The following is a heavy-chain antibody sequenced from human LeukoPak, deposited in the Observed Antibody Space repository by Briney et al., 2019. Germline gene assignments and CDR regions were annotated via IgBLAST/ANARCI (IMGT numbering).Heavy chain of an antibody. CDR3: ARRSGSPPSFDY. Sequence: SETLSLTCSVSGASISGSYWSWIRQPPGKGLEWIGYIYYSGSTNYNPSLKSRVTMSADTSKNQFSLKLSSVTAADTAVYYCARRSGSPPSFDYWGQGALVTVSS. CDR1: GASISGSY. V-gene: IGHV4-59*08. CDR2: IYYSGST. J-gene: IGHJ4*02. D-gene: IGHD1-26*01.